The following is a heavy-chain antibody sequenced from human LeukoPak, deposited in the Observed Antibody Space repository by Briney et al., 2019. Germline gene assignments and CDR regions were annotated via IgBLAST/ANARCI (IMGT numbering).Heavy chain of an antibody. J-gene: IGHJ4*02. V-gene: IGHV1-2*02. D-gene: IGHD3-9*01. Sequence: ASVKGSCKASGYTFTGYYMHWVRQAPGQGLEWMGWINPNSGGTNYAQKFQGRVTMTRDTSISTAYMELSRLRSDDTAVYYCARSGSKYDILPPSGYWGQGTLVTVSS. CDR2: INPNSGGT. CDR3: ARSGSKYDILPPSGY. CDR1: GYTFTGYY.